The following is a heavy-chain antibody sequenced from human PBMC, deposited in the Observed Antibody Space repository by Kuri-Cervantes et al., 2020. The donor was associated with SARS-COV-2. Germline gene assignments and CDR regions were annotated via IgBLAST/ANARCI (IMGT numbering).Heavy chain of an antibody. D-gene: IGHD5-18*01. Sequence: GGSLRLSCAASGFTFSSYSMNWVRQAPGKGLEWVSSISSSSSYIYYADSVKGRFTISRDNSKNTLYLQMNSLRAEDTAVYYCVRSYGSSYWYFDLWGRGTLVTVSS. CDR3: VRSYGSSYWYFDL. CDR1: GFTFSSYS. V-gene: IGHV3-21*01. CDR2: ISSSSSYI. J-gene: IGHJ2*01.